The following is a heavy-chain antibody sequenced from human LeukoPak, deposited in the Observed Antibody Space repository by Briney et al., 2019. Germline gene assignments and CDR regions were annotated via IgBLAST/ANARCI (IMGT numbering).Heavy chain of an antibody. CDR1: GGSFSGYY. V-gene: IGHV4-34*01. CDR2: INHSGST. CDR3: ARTLRGYSYGDAFDI. J-gene: IGHJ3*02. Sequence: PSETLPLTCAVYGGSFSGYYWSWIRQPPGKGLEWIGEINHSGSTNYNPSLKSRVTISVDTSKNQFSLKLSSVTAADTAVYYCARTLRGYSYGDAFDIWGQGTMVTVSS. D-gene: IGHD5-18*01.